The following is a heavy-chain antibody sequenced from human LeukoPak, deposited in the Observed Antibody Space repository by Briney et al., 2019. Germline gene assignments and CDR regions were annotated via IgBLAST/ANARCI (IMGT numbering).Heavy chain of an antibody. CDR2: IYYSGST. Sequence: SETLSLTCTVSGGSISSYYWSWIRQPPGKGLEWIGYIYYSGSTNYNPSLKSRVTISVDTSKNQFSLKLSSVTAADTAVYYCAREYYDILTRGFDPWGQGTLVTVSS. D-gene: IGHD3-9*01. V-gene: IGHV4-59*01. J-gene: IGHJ5*02. CDR3: AREYYDILTRGFDP. CDR1: GGSISSYY.